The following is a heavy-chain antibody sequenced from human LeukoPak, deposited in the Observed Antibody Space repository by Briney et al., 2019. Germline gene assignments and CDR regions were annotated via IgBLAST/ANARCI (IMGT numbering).Heavy chain of an antibody. V-gene: IGHV3-23*01. CDR1: GFTFSSYA. J-gene: IGHJ4*02. CDR3: ARDSTGYGYEEWY. D-gene: IGHD5-18*01. CDR2: ISGSGGST. Sequence: GGSLRLSCAASGFTFSSYAMSWVRQAPGKGLEWVSAISGSGGSTYYADSVKGRFTISRDNAKNSVFLQMNSLRAEDTAVYYCARDSTGYGYEEWYWGQGTLVTVSS.